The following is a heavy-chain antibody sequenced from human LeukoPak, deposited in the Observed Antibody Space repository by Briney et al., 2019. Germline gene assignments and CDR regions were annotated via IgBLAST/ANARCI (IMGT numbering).Heavy chain of an antibody. Sequence: TGESLKISCKGSGYSFTSYWIGWVRQMPGKGLEWMGIIYPGDSDTRYSPSFQGQVTISADKSISTAYLQGSSLKASDAAMYYCARGLDSRGYYFDYWGQGTLVTVSS. CDR2: IYPGDSDT. J-gene: IGHJ4*02. V-gene: IGHV5-51*01. CDR1: GYSFTSYW. CDR3: ARGLDSRGYYFDY. D-gene: IGHD3-22*01.